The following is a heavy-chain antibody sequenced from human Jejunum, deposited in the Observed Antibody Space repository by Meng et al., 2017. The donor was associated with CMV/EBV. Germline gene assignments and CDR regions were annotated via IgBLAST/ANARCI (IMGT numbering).Heavy chain of an antibody. Sequence: YGVHGVRLAPGKGLEWVAFIRYDGRNKFYADSVKGRFTISRDNSKNTLSMQMNSLRAEDTAVYYCAKDDCDITNCWQYYGLDVWGQGTTVTVSS. D-gene: IGHD2-2*01. V-gene: IGHV3-30*02. CDR3: AKDDCDITNCWQYYGLDV. CDR2: IRYDGRNK. J-gene: IGHJ6*02. CDR1: YG.